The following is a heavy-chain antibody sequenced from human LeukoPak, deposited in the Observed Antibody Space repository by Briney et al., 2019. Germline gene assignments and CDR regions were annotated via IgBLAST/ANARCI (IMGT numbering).Heavy chain of an antibody. Sequence: SETLSLTCAVSGGSISSSNWWSWVRQPPGKGLEWIGEIYHSGSTNYNPSLKSRVTISVDTSKNQFSLKLSSVTAADTAVYYCARDRDGPMFDPWGQGTLVTVSS. J-gene: IGHJ5*02. D-gene: IGHD2-21*01. CDR3: ARDRDGPMFDP. CDR1: GGSISSSNW. V-gene: IGHV4-4*02. CDR2: IYHSGST.